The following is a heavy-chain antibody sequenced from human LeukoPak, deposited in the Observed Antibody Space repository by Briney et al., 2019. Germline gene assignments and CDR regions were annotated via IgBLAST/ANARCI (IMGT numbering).Heavy chain of an antibody. Sequence: GASVKVSCKASGYTFTGYYIHWVRQAPGQGLEWMGWINPYSGGTNYAQKFQGRVTMTRDTSISTAYMELSRLRSDDTAVYYCARAKARIAAAGTQLYYYFDYWGQGTLVTVSS. CDR1: GYTFTGYY. D-gene: IGHD6-13*01. CDR2: INPYSGGT. CDR3: ARAKARIAAAGTQLYYYFDY. J-gene: IGHJ4*02. V-gene: IGHV1-2*02.